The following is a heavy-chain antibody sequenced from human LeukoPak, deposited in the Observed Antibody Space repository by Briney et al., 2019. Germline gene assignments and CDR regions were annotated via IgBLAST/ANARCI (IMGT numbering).Heavy chain of an antibody. Sequence: GESLRLSCAASGFGFSSHWMHWVRQAPGKGLVWVSRTNSDGGVRNYADSVEGRFIISRDNAKNTLYLQMNSLGAEDTAVYFCARDPSVNNAIGYNWFDHWGQGALVTVSS. J-gene: IGHJ5*02. CDR2: TNSDGGVR. CDR1: GFGFSSHW. CDR3: ARDPSVNNAIGYNWFDH. V-gene: IGHV3-74*01. D-gene: IGHD2/OR15-2a*01.